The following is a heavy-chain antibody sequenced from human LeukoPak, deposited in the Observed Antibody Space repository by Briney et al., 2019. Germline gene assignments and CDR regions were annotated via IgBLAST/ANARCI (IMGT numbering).Heavy chain of an antibody. J-gene: IGHJ4*02. CDR1: GYKFTNYW. Sequence: GESLKISCKGSGYKFTNYWIAWVRQMPGKGLEWMGIIYAGDSDTKYSPSFQGQVTISVDQSNTTAFLQWSTLKSSDTAMYYCARQQGDYVSRSFDYWGQGTLVTVSS. V-gene: IGHV5-51*01. CDR2: IYAGDSDT. CDR3: ARQQGDYVSRSFDY. D-gene: IGHD3-16*01.